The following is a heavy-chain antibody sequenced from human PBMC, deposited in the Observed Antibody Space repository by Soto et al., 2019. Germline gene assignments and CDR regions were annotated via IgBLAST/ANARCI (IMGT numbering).Heavy chain of an antibody. CDR2: IRSKANSYAT. D-gene: IGHD2-15*01. CDR1: GFTFSGSA. CDR3: TRSQEEDCSGGSCYSGLWYFDL. Sequence: GGSLRLSCAASGFTFSGSAMHWVRQASGKGLEWVGRIRSKANSYATAYAASVKGRFTISRDDSKNTAYLQMNSLKTEDTAVYYCTRSQEEDCSGGSCYSGLWYFDLWGRGTLVTVSS. V-gene: IGHV3-73*01. J-gene: IGHJ2*01.